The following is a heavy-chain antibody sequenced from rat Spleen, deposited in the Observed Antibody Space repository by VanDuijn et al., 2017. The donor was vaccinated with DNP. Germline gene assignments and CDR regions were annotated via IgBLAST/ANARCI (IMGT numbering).Heavy chain of an antibody. CDR3: ASYYYDGYYVMDA. V-gene: IGHV5-29*01. CDR1: GFTFSNYG. Sequence: EVQLVESGGGLVQPGRSLKLSCAASGFTFSNYGMAWVRQAPTKGLEWVASISYDGSSTYYRDSVKGRFTISRDNAKSTLYLQMNSLRSEDTAIYYCASYYYDGYYVMDAWGQGTSVTVSS. J-gene: IGHJ4*01. D-gene: IGHD1-12*02. CDR2: ISYDGSST.